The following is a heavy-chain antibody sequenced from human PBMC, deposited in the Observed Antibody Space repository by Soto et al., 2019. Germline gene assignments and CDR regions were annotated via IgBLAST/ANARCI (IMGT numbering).Heavy chain of an antibody. CDR2: IWYDGSNK. J-gene: IGHJ3*02. Sequence: GSLRLSCAASGFTFSSYGMHWVRQAPGKGLEWVAVIWYDGSNKYYADSVKGRFTISRDNSKNTLYLQMNSLRAEDTAVYYCASNMITFGGVIVIGAFDIWGQGTMVTVSS. CDR3: ASNMITFGGVIVIGAFDI. CDR1: GFTFSSYG. D-gene: IGHD3-16*02. V-gene: IGHV3-33*01.